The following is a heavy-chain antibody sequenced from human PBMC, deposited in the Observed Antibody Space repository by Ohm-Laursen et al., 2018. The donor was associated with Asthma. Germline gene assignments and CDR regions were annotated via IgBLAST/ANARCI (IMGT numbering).Heavy chain of an antibody. CDR2: INSDGSST. J-gene: IGHJ4*02. Sequence: SLRLSCAASGFTFSSYGMHWVRQAPGKGLVWVSRINSDGSSTSYADSVKGRFTISRDNAKNTLYLQVNSLRAEDTAVYYCASLSPNLDYWGQGTLVTVSS. V-gene: IGHV3-74*01. D-gene: IGHD3-16*02. CDR3: ASLSPNLDY. CDR1: GFTFSSYG.